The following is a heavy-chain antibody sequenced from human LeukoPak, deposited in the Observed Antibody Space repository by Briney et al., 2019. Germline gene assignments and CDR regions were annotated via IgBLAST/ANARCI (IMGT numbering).Heavy chain of an antibody. CDR3: ARDGYYDFWSGYSRSLYYYYGMDV. J-gene: IGHJ6*02. D-gene: IGHD3-3*01. Sequence: ASVKVSCNASGYTFTSYYMHWVRQAAGQGLEWMGIINISVGSTSYAQKFQGIVTMTRDTSTSTVYMELSSLRSEDTAVYYCARDGYYDFWSGYSRSLYYYYGMDVWGQETTVTVSS. CDR1: GYTFTSYY. CDR2: INISVGST. V-gene: IGHV1-46*01.